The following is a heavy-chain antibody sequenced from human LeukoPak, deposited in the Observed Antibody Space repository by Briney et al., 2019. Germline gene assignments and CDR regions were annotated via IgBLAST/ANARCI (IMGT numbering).Heavy chain of an antibody. V-gene: IGHV1-2*02. J-gene: IGHJ3*02. D-gene: IGHD1-1*01. CDR3: ARGGGTDWNDVGTFDI. Sequence: GASVKVSCKASGYTFSGYYIHWVRQAPGQGLEWMAWINPNSGGTNYAQNFQGRVAMTRDTSISTVYMELSRLTSDDTAVYYCARGGGTDWNDVGTFDIWGQGTMVAVPS. CDR1: GYTFSGYY. CDR2: INPNSGGT.